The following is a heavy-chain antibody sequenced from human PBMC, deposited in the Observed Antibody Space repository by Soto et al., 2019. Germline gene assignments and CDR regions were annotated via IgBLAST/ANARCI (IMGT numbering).Heavy chain of an antibody. Sequence: QLQLQESGPGLVKPSETLSLTCTVSGGSISSSSYYWGWIRQPPGKGLEWIGSIYYSGSTYYNPSLTSRVTISVDTSKNQFSLKLSSGTAADTAVYYCASRGSSSWYGYWGQGTLVTVCS. CDR1: GGSISSSSYY. CDR3: ASRGSSSWYGY. V-gene: IGHV4-39*01. CDR2: IYYSGST. D-gene: IGHD6-13*01. J-gene: IGHJ4*02.